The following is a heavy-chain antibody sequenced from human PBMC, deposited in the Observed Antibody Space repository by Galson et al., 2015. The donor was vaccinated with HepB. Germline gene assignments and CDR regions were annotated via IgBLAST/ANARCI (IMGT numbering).Heavy chain of an antibody. CDR1: GFTFSNAW. Sequence: SLRLSCAASGFTFSNAWMSWVRQAPGKGLEWVGRIKSKTDGGTTDYAAPVKGRFTISRDDSKNTLYLQMNSLKTEDTAVYYCTTDGTYDFWSGYPLLAFDIWGQGTMVTVSS. CDR3: TTDGTYDFWSGYPLLAFDI. J-gene: IGHJ3*02. D-gene: IGHD3-3*01. CDR2: IKSKTDGGTT. V-gene: IGHV3-15*01.